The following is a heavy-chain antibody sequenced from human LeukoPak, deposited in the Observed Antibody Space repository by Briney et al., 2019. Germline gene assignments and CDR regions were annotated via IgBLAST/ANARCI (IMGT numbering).Heavy chain of an antibody. J-gene: IGHJ4*02. CDR2: INHSGST. V-gene: IGHV4-34*01. Sequence: PSETLSLTCAVYGGSFSGYYWSWIRQPPGKGLEWIGEINHSGSTNYNPSLKSRVTISVDTSKNQFSLKLSSVTAADTAVYYCARGQNDSSGYYPENFDYWGQGTLVTVSS. CDR3: ARGQNDSSGYYPENFDY. D-gene: IGHD3-22*01. CDR1: GGSFSGYY.